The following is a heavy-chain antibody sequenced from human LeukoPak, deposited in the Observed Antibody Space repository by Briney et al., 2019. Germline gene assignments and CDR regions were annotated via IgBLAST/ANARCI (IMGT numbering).Heavy chain of an antibody. Sequence: GGSLRLSCAAAGFTFSNYAMHWVRQAPGKGLEWVAVISYDGTNEYYADSVKGRFTISRDNSKNTLYLQMDSLRVEDTAVYYCARNRGATGYYWVDYWGQGTLVSVSS. CDR1: GFTFSNYA. V-gene: IGHV3-30-3*01. J-gene: IGHJ4*02. CDR2: ISYDGTNE. CDR3: ARNRGATGYYWVDY. D-gene: IGHD3-22*01.